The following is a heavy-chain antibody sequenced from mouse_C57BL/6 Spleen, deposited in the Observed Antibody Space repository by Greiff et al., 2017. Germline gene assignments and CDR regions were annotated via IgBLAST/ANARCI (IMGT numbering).Heavy chain of an antibody. CDR3: ARGTGMAY. CDR1: GFTFSSYA. J-gene: IGHJ2*01. CDR2: ISDGGSYT. V-gene: IGHV5-4*03. D-gene: IGHD4-1*01. Sequence: EVKLMESGGGLVKPGGSLKLSCAASGFTFSSYAMSWVRQTPEKRLEWVATISDGGSYTYYPDNVKGRFTISRDNAKNNLYLQMSHLKSEDTAMYYCARGTGMAYWGQGTTLTVSS.